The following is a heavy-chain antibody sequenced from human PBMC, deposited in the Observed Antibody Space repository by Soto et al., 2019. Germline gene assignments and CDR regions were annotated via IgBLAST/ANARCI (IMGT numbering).Heavy chain of an antibody. CDR3: ASDTGARNYYYYDMDV. CDR1: GGTFSSYP. CDR2: IIPIFGAA. Sequence: SVKVSCKASGGTFSSYPVAWVRQAPGQGLEWMGGIIPIFGAAEYAQKFQGRVTITADESTSTAYMELSSLRSEDTAVYFCASDTGARNYYYYDMDVWGQGTTVTVSS. V-gene: IGHV1-69*13. J-gene: IGHJ6*02.